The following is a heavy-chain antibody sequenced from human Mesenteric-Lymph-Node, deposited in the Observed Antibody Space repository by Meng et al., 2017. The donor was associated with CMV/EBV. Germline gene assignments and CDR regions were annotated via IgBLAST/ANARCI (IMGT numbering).Heavy chain of an antibody. CDR1: GYTFIGYY. Sequence: ASVKVSCKASGYTFIGYYVQWVRQTPGQGFEWMGWIDPNNGDTDYTQNFQGRVTMTRDTSISTAYMELSRLRSDDTAVYYCARLREDTLFWSGHYVSWFDPWGQGTLVTVSS. D-gene: IGHD3-3*01. CDR3: ARLREDTLFWSGHYVSWFDP. CDR2: IDPNNGDT. J-gene: IGHJ5*02. V-gene: IGHV1-2*02.